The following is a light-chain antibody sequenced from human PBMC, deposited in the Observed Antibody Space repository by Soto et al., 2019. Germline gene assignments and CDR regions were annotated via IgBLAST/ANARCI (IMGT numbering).Light chain of an antibody. CDR2: DVS. CDR3: SSYTSSSTRV. Sequence: ALTQPASVSGSPGQSITISCTGTSSDVGGYNYVSWYQQHPGKAPKLMIYDVSNRPSGVSNRFSGSKSGNTASLTISGLQAEDEAEYSCSSYTSSSTRVFGTGTKVTVL. CDR1: SSDVGGYNY. V-gene: IGLV2-14*01. J-gene: IGLJ1*01.